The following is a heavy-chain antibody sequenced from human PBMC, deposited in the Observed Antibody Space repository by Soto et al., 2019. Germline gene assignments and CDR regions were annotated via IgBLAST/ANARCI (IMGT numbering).Heavy chain of an antibody. Sequence: SETLSLTCSIYGGSFSGYYCSWIRQPPGKVLEWIGEISHSGSTSYNPSLSSRVTISVDTSKNQLSLNLTSVTAADTALYYCARAYFGSGSPFHIWGQGTMVTVSS. J-gene: IGHJ3*02. V-gene: IGHV4-34*01. D-gene: IGHD3-10*01. CDR2: ISHSGST. CDR3: ARAYFGSGSPFHI. CDR1: GGSFSGYY.